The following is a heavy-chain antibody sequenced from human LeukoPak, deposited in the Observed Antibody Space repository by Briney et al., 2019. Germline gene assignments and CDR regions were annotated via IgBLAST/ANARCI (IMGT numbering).Heavy chain of an antibody. CDR1: GFTFSNYW. J-gene: IGHJ5*02. V-gene: IGHV3-7*01. Sequence: GGSLRLSCAASGFTFSNYWMSWVRQAPGKGLEWVANIKQDGSEKYYVDSVKGRFTISRDNAKNSLYLQMNSLRAEDTAVYYCARVDVDIVLMVYAGAAWFDPGGQGTLVTVSS. D-gene: IGHD2-8*01. CDR2: IKQDGSEK. CDR3: ARVDVDIVLMVYAGAAWFDP.